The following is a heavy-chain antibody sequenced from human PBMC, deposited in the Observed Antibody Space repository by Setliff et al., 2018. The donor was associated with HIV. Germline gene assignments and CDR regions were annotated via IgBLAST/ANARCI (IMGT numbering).Heavy chain of an antibody. Sequence: SETLSLTCTVSGGSISSGDYFLSWIRQAPGKGLEWIGCIYYSGSAYYNPSLQRRVTISVDTSKNQFFLKVTSVTAADTAVYYCARLSTTSRDFDSWGQGTLVTVSS. D-gene: IGHD2-2*01. J-gene: IGHJ4*02. CDR3: ARLSTTSRDFDS. CDR2: IYYSGSA. CDR1: GGSISSGDYF. V-gene: IGHV4-30-4*08.